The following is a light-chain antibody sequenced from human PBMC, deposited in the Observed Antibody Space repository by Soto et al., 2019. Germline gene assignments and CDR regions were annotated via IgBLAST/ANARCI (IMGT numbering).Light chain of an antibody. CDR3: AAWDSLSAWV. J-gene: IGLJ3*02. Sequence: QSVLTQPPSASGTPGPTVTISCSGSSSNIGRNYVYWYQQLPGTAPKLLIYRNTQRPSGVPDRFSGSKSGASASLAISGLRSEDEADYYCAAWDSLSAWVFGGGTKLTVL. CDR1: SSNIGRNY. V-gene: IGLV1-47*01. CDR2: RNT.